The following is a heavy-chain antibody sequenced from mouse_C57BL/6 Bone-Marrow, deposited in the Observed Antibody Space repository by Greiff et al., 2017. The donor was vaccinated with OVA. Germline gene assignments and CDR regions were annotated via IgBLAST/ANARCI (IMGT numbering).Heavy chain of an antibody. CDR2: INPGSGGT. CDR1: GYAFTNYL. D-gene: IGHD3-2*02. V-gene: IGHV1-54*01. CDR3: ARSLDSSGYVRFAY. Sequence: VHLVESGAELVRPGTSVKVSCKASGYAFTNYLIEWVKQRPGQGLEWIGVINPGSGGTNYNEKFKGKATLTADKSSSTAYMQLSSLTSEDSAVYFCARSLDSSGYVRFAYWGQGTLVTVSA. J-gene: IGHJ3*01.